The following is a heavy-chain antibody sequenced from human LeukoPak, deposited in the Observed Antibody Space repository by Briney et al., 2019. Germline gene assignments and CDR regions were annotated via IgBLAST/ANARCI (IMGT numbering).Heavy chain of an antibody. CDR1: GFTFSSYE. V-gene: IGHV3-48*03. D-gene: IGHD3-10*01. J-gene: IGHJ5*02. CDR2: ISSSGSII. CDR3: AREPYGEFDP. Sequence: GGSLRLSCAASGFTFSSYEMNWVRQAPGKGLEWVSYISSSGSIIYYADSVKGRFTISRDNAKNSLYLQMNSLRAEDTAVYYCAREPYGEFDPWAREPWSPSPQ.